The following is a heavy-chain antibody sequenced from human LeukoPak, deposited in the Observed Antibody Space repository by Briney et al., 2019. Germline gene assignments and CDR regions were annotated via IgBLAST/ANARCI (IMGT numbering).Heavy chain of an antibody. CDR3: ARHGPYSSSPGYFDY. Sequence: PSETLSLTCTVSGGSISSSSYYWGWIRQPPGKGLEWIGSIYYSGSTYYNPSLKSRVTISVDTSKNQFSLKLSSVTAADTAVYYCARHGPYSSSPGYFDYWGQGTLVTVSS. V-gene: IGHV4-39*01. CDR1: GGSISSSSYY. J-gene: IGHJ4*02. D-gene: IGHD6-6*01. CDR2: IYYSGST.